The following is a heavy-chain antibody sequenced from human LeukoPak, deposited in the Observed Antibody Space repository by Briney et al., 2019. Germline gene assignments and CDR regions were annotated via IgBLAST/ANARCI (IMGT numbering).Heavy chain of an antibody. V-gene: IGHV4-59*08. D-gene: IGHD1-14*01. CDR2: IYYSGST. Sequence: PSETLSLTCTVSGGSISSYYWSWIRQPPGKGLEWIGYIYYSGSTNYNPSLKSRVTISVDTSKNQFSLKPSSVTAADTAVYYCARRTPESDWFDPWGQGTLVTVSS. CDR3: ARRTPESDWFDP. CDR1: GGSISSYY. J-gene: IGHJ5*02.